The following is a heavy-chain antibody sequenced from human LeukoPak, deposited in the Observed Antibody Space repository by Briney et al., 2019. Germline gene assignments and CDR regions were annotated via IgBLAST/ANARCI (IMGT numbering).Heavy chain of an antibody. Sequence: ASVKVSCKASGYSFTAYYMHWVRQAPGQGLEWMGWINPDSGGTNYAQKFQGRATMTRDTSISTAYMELSRLRSDDTAVYYCARTRSTLGAFDIWGQGTLVTVSS. CDR2: INPDSGGT. D-gene: IGHD2-2*01. V-gene: IGHV1-2*02. CDR1: GYSFTAYY. J-gene: IGHJ3*02. CDR3: ARTRSTLGAFDI.